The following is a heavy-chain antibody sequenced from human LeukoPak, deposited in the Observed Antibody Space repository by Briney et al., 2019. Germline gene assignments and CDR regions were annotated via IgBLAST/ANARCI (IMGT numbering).Heavy chain of an antibody. Sequence: SETLSLTCAVYGGSFSGYYWSWIRQPPGKGLEWIGEINHSGSTNYNPSLKSRVTISVDTSKNQFSLKLSSVTAADTAVYYCARGCGLYSSSSYWFDPWGQGTLVTVSS. CDR3: ARGCGLYSSSSYWFDP. CDR1: GGSFSGYY. V-gene: IGHV4-34*01. J-gene: IGHJ5*02. CDR2: INHSGST. D-gene: IGHD6-6*01.